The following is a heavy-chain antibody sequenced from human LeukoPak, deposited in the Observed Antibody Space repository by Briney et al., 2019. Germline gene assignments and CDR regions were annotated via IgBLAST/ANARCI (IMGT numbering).Heavy chain of an antibody. CDR2: ITGNGVNT. CDR1: GFNFSSYA. D-gene: IGHD5/OR15-5a*01. Sequence: GGSLRLSCAASGFNFSSYAMSWVRQAPGKGLEWVSAITGNGVNTYYADSVKGRFTISRDNAKTSVYLQMNNLRPEDTAVYYCARDATYYLRYGYFDCWGHGTLVTVSS. V-gene: IGHV3-23*01. CDR3: ARDATYYLRYGYFDC. J-gene: IGHJ4*01.